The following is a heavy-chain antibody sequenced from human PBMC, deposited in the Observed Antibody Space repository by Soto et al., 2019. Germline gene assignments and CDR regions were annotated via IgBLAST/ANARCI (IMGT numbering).Heavy chain of an antibody. CDR3: ARIYYDSVFDY. CDR1: DGSIISSSYY. Sequence: PSETMSLTCTVSDGSIISSSYYWGWIRQPPGKGLEWIGSIYYSGSTYYNPSLKSRVTISVDTSKNQFSLKLSSVTAADTAVYYCARIYYDSVFDYRGQGTLVTVSS. D-gene: IGHD3-22*01. V-gene: IGHV4-39*01. CDR2: IYYSGST. J-gene: IGHJ4*02.